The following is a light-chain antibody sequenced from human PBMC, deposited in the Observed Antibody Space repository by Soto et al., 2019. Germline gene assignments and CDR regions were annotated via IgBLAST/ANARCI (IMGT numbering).Light chain of an antibody. J-gene: IGKJ1*01. CDR1: QTISNY. Sequence: DIQMAQSPSSLSASVGDRVTITCRTSQTISNYLNWYQQKPGKAPKVLIYAASHLQSGVPLRFSGSGSGTDFALTIRSLQPEDFATYFCQQSFTTPLKFRQGTKVEIK. V-gene: IGKV1-39*01. CDR3: QQSFTTPLK. CDR2: AAS.